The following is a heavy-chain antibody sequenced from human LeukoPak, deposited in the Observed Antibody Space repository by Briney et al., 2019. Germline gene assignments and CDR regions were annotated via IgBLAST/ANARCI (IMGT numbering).Heavy chain of an antibody. CDR1: GFTFSSYW. CDR2: IKQDGSEK. V-gene: IGHV3-7*01. D-gene: IGHD3-10*01. Sequence: LPGGSLRLSCAASGFTFSSYWMSWVRQAPGKGLEWVANIKQDGSEKYYVDSVKGRFTISRDNAKNSLYLQMNSLRAEDTAVYYCARGTSYYPEYYYYGVDVWGQGTTVTVSS. CDR3: ARGTSYYPEYYYYGVDV. J-gene: IGHJ6*02.